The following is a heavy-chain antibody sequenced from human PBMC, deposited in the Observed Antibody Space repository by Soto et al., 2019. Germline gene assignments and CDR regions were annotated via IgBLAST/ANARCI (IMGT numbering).Heavy chain of an antibody. CDR3: ARGGSLDAFDI. CDR1: GGSISSYY. V-gene: IGHV4-59*01. D-gene: IGHD1-26*01. J-gene: IGHJ3*02. Sequence: PSETLSLSCTVSGGSISSYYWSWIRQPPGKGLEWIGYIYYSGSTNYNPSLKSRVTISVDTSKNQFSLKLSSVTAADTAVYYCARGGSLDAFDIWGQGTMVTVSS. CDR2: IYYSGST.